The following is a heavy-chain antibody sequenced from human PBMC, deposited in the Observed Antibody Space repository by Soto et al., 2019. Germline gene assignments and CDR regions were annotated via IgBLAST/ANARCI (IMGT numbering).Heavy chain of an antibody. J-gene: IGHJ4*02. CDR3: ARERLVWFAELRNYYFDF. Sequence: SETLSLTCTVSGDSISSYFWSWIRQPPGKGLEWIGYIYYSGSTNYNPSLKSRVSISVDKSKNQFSLKLSSVTAADTAVYYCARERLVWFAELRNYYFDFWGRGTLVTVSS. CDR2: IYYSGST. CDR1: GDSISSYF. V-gene: IGHV4-59*01. D-gene: IGHD3-10*01.